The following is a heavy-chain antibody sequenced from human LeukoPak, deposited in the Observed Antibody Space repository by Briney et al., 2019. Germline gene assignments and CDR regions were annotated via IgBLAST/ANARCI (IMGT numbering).Heavy chain of an antibody. CDR1: GYTFTSYD. D-gene: IGHD6-19*01. CDR3: ARVAVAGTPQVDY. J-gene: IGHJ4*02. Sequence: ASVKVSCKASGYTFTSYDINWVRQATGQGLEWMGWMNPNSGNTGYAQKLQGRVTMTRNTSISTAYMELSSLRSEDTAVYYCARVAVAGTPQVDYWGQGTLVTVSS. CDR2: MNPNSGNT. V-gene: IGHV1-8*01.